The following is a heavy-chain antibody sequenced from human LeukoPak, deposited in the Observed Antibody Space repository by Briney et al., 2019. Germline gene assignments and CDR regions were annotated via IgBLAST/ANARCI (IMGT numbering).Heavy chain of an antibody. D-gene: IGHD4-23*01. J-gene: IGHJ6*02. CDR2: ISGSGGST. V-gene: IGHV3-23*01. CDR3: ANDYAGNVPYYYYYYGMDV. CDR1: GFTFSSYA. Sequence: GGSLRLSCAASGFTFSSYAMSWVRQAPGKGLEWVSAISGSGGSTYYADSVKGRFTISRDNSKNTLYLQMNSLRAEDTAVYYCANDYAGNVPYYYYYYGMDVWGQGTTVTVSS.